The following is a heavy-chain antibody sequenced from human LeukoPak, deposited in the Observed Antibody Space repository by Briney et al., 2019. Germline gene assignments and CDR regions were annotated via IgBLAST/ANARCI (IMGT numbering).Heavy chain of an antibody. D-gene: IGHD2-2*01. CDR2: IKQDGSEK. J-gene: IGHJ6*02. Sequence: GGSLRLSCAASGFTFSIYWMSRVRQAPGKGLEWVANIKQDGSEKYYVDSVKGRFTISRDNAKNSLYLQMNSLRAEDTAVYYCARESIVLVPAAQGPSDFYYYGMDVWGQGTTVTVSS. V-gene: IGHV3-7*01. CDR3: ARESIVLVPAAQGPSDFYYYGMDV. CDR1: GFTFSIYW.